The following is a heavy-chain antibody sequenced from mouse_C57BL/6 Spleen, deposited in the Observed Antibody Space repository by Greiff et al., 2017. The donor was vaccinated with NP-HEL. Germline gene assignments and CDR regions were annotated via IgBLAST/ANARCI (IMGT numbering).Heavy chain of an antibody. CDR1: GYSITSGYY. D-gene: IGHD1-1*01. J-gene: IGHJ2*01. Sequence: VQLKESGPGLVKPSQSLSLTCSVTGYSITSGYYWNWIRQFPGNKLEWMGYISYDGSNNYNPSLKNRISITRDTSKNQFFLKLNSVTTEDTATYYCARNYGSSSLDCWGQGTTLTVSS. V-gene: IGHV3-6*01. CDR3: ARNYGSSSLDC. CDR2: ISYDGSN.